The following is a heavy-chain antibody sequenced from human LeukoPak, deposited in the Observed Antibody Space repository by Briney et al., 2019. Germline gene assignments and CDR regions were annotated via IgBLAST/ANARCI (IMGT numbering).Heavy chain of an antibody. CDR3: ARVRRITRTPGDYYYSMDV. V-gene: IGHV1-2*02. CDR1: GYTFTGYY. Sequence: GASVKVSCKASGYTFTGYYLRWVRQAPGQGPEWMGWINPNSGGSNYAQKFQGRVTMTRDTSINTAYMELSRLTSDDTAVDYCARVRRITRTPGDYYYSMDVWGKGTTVTVSS. J-gene: IGHJ6*03. CDR2: INPNSGGS. D-gene: IGHD1-7*01.